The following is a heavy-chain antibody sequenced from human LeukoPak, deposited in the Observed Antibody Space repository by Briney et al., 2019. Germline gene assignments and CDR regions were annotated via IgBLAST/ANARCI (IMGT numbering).Heavy chain of an antibody. CDR2: LYGGGNT. Sequence: PGGSLRLSCAASGFTVRSNYISCVRQAPGEGLWSVSVLYGGGNTYYADSVKVRITISKDNSKNTLYLQMNSLRAEDTAVYYCARTSPLTTVTYWGQGTLVTVSS. CDR1: GFTVRSNY. V-gene: IGHV3-53*01. CDR3: ARTSPLTTVTY. J-gene: IGHJ4*02. D-gene: IGHD4-11*01.